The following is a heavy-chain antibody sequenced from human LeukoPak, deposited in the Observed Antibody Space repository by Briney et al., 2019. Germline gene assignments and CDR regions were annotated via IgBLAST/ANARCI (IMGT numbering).Heavy chain of an antibody. CDR1: GYSFTSYW. D-gene: IGHD2-2*01. V-gene: IGHV5-51*01. CDR3: ARGYEDCSSTSCYGAFDI. J-gene: IGHJ3*02. Sequence: GESLKISFKGSGYSFTSYWIGWVRRMPGKGLEWMGIIYPGDSDTRYSPSFQGQVTISADKSISTAYLQWSSLKASDTAMYYCARGYEDCSSTSCYGAFDIWGQGTMVTVSS. CDR2: IYPGDSDT.